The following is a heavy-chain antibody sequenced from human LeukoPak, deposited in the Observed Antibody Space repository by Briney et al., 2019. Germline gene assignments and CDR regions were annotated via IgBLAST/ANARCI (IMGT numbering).Heavy chain of an antibody. CDR3: AKDQTSGSYFDY. Sequence: GGSLRLSCAASGFTFSSYAMSWARQAPGKGLEWVSAISGSGGSTYYADSVKGRFTISRDNSKNTLYLQMNSLRAEDTAVYYCAKDQTSGSYFDYWGQGTLVTVSS. D-gene: IGHD3-10*01. CDR2: ISGSGGST. V-gene: IGHV3-23*01. J-gene: IGHJ4*02. CDR1: GFTFSSYA.